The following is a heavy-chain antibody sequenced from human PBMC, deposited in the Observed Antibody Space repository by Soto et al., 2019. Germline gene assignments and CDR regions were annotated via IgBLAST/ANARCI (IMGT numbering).Heavy chain of an antibody. CDR2: INHRETT. Sequence: QVQLQQWGAGLLKPSETLSLTCAVSGGSFSDYYWTWIRQPPGKGLEWIGEINHRETTTYNPSLESRVTMSIDTSKNQFSLRLTSLTAADTAVYYCARGPPKYSSAWFRPIDPWGLGTLVTVSS. J-gene: IGHJ5*02. V-gene: IGHV4-34*01. CDR3: ARGPPKYSSAWFRPIDP. D-gene: IGHD6-13*01. CDR1: GGSFSDYY.